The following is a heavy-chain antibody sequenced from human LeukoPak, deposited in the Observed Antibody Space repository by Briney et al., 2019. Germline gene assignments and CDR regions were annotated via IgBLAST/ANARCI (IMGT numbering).Heavy chain of an antibody. J-gene: IGHJ4*02. CDR3: AKSAFYDNSGYLDY. CDR2: ISYDGSNK. D-gene: IGHD3-22*01. V-gene: IGHV3-30*18. Sequence: PGRSLRLSCAASGFTFSSYGMHWVRQAPGKGLEWVAVISYDGSNKYYADSVKGRFTISRDTSKNTLYVQMNSLRAEDTAVYYCAKSAFYDNSGYLDYWGQGSLVTVSS. CDR1: GFTFSSYG.